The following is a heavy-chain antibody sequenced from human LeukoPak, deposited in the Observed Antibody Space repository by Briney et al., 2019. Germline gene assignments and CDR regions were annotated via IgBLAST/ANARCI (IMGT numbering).Heavy chain of an antibody. CDR1: GYTFTNFD. V-gene: IGHV1-8*01. Sequence: ASVKVSFKASGYTFTNFDINWVRQASGQGLEWMGWMNPNSGNTGYAQKFQGRVTMTRDTSISTAYMELNNLRSEDTAVYYCTRGHDFWSGYSDYWGQGTLVTVSS. CDR2: MNPNSGNT. D-gene: IGHD3-3*01. J-gene: IGHJ4*02. CDR3: TRGHDFWSGYSDY.